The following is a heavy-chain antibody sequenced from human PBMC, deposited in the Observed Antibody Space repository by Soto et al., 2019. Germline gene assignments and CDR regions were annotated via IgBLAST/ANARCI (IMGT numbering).Heavy chain of an antibody. D-gene: IGHD2-15*01. Sequence: QVQLVQSGAEVKKPGSSVKVSCKASGGIFTRYDIRWVRQAPGQGLEWTGAIIPIFGTANYAQKFQGRVTITADASTSAAYMELSSLRSGDTAIYYCAINEGRDVSNFDYWGQGTLVTVSS. CDR2: IIPIFGTA. CDR3: AINEGRDVSNFDY. CDR1: GGIFTRYD. J-gene: IGHJ4*02. V-gene: IGHV1-69*01.